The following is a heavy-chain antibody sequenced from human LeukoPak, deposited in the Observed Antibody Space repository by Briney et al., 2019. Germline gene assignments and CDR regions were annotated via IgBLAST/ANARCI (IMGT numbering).Heavy chain of an antibody. J-gene: IGHJ4*02. CDR1: GFTFSSYS. Sequence: GGSLRLSCAASGFTFSSYSMNWVRKAPGKGLEWVSSISSSSSYIYYADSVKGRFTISRDNAKNSLYLQMNSLRAEDTAVYYCARDKVAMVSDYWGQGTLVTVSS. CDR3: ARDKVAMVSDY. V-gene: IGHV3-21*01. CDR2: ISSSSSYI. D-gene: IGHD5-18*01.